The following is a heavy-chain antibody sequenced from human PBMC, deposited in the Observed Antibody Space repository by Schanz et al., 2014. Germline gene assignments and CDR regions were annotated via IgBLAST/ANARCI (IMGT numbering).Heavy chain of an antibody. CDR1: GFTFSKYG. J-gene: IGHJ3*01. Sequence: QVQLVESGGGVVQPGRSLRLSCAASGFTFSKYGMHWVRQAPGKGLEWVAVIWYDGSNKDYADSVKGRFTISRDNSKNTLFLQMNSLRADDTAIYFCARDEGRDGYNLAFDVWGQGTLVTVSS. D-gene: IGHD2-21*01. V-gene: IGHV3-33*01. CDR2: IWYDGSNK. CDR3: ARDEGRDGYNLAFDV.